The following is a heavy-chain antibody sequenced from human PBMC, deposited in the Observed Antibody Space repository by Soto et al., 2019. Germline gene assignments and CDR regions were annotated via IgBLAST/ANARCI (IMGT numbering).Heavy chain of an antibody. V-gene: IGHV3-7*01. D-gene: IGHD3-3*01. CDR2: IKQDGSEK. CDR3: GGDLPAHYLFWGGYFPPPPYYGMDV. J-gene: IGHJ6*02. Sequence: GGSLRLSCAASGFTFSSYWMSWVRQAPGKGLEWVANIKQDGSEKYYVDSVKGRFTISRDNAKNSLYLQMNSLRAEDTAVYYCGGDLPAHYLFWGGYFPPPPYYGMDVWGQGTTVTVSS. CDR1: GFTFSSYW.